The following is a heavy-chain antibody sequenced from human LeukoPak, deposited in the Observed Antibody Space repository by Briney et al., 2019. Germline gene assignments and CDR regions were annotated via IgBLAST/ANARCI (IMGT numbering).Heavy chain of an antibody. CDR1: GGSISSYY. V-gene: IGHV4-59*01. CDR3: ARGYYDFWSGLYYYYGMDV. J-gene: IGHJ6*02. CDR2: IYYSGST. Sequence: SETLSLTCTVSGGSISSYYWSWIRQPPGKGLEWIGYIYYSGSTNYNPSLKSRVTISVDTSKNQFSLKLSSVTAADTAVYYCARGYYDFWSGLYYYYGMDVWGQGTTVTVSS. D-gene: IGHD3-3*01.